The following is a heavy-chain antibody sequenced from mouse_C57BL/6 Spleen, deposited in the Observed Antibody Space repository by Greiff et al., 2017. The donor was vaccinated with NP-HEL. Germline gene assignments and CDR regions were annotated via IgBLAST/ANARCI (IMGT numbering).Heavy chain of an antibody. D-gene: IGHD2-4*01. CDR1: GYAFTNYL. J-gene: IGHJ3*01. CDR3: AREDYAGLFAY. Sequence: VQLQQSGAELVRPGTSVKVSCKASGYAFTNYLIEWVKQRPGQGLEWIGVINPGSGGTNYNEKFKGKATLTADKSSSTAYMQLSSLTSEDSAVYFCAREDYAGLFAYWGQGTLVTVSA. CDR2: INPGSGGT. V-gene: IGHV1-54*01.